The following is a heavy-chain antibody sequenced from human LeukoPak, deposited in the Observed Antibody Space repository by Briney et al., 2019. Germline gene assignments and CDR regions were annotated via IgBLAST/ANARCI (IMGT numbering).Heavy chain of an antibody. CDR3: ARGRGYSGYDAFDI. CDR1: GGTFSSYA. J-gene: IGHJ3*02. Sequence: SVKVSCKASGGTFSSYAISWVRQAPGQGLEWMGRIIPILGIANYAQKFQGRVTITADKSTSTAYMELSSLRSEDTAVYYCARGRGYSGYDAFDIWGQGTMVTVSS. CDR2: IIPILGIA. D-gene: IGHD5-12*01. V-gene: IGHV1-69*04.